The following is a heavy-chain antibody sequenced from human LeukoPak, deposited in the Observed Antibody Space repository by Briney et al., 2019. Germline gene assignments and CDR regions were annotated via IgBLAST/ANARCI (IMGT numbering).Heavy chain of an antibody. CDR1: GFTFSSYS. J-gene: IGHJ4*02. V-gene: IGHV3-21*01. D-gene: IGHD7-27*01. CDR2: ISSSSSYI. Sequence: GGSLRLSCAASGFTFSSYSMNWVRQAPGKGLEWVSSISSSSSYIYYADSVKGRFTISRDNAENSLYLQMNSLRAEDTAVYYCARVNNWGIDYWGQGTLVTVSS. CDR3: ARVNNWGIDY.